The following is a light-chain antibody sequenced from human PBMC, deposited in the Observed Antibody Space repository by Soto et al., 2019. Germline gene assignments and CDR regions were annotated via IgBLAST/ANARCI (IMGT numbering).Light chain of an antibody. V-gene: IGKV3-11*01. J-gene: IGKJ5*01. Sequence: ENVLTQARGTLALSQRDTATLSCRASQSVTSSSLAWYQQKVGRAPRLLIYDASNRAAGIPARFSGSGSGTDFTLTISRLEPEDFAIDYCKKRQYVPPITVSQGTRLEIK. CDR1: QSVTSSS. CDR3: KKRQYVPPIT. CDR2: DAS.